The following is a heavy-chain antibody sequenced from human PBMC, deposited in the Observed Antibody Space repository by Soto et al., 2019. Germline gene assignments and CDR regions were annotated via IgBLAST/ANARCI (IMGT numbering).Heavy chain of an antibody. CDR1: LGTFSSYT. Sequence: ASVKVSCKASLGTFSSYTISWVRQAPGQGLEWMGRIIPILGIANYAQKFQGRVTITADKSTSTAYMELSSLRSEDTAVYYCARDLNGAAGFYYMDVWGKGTTVTVSS. CDR3: ARDLNGAAGFYYMDV. J-gene: IGHJ6*03. V-gene: IGHV1-69*04. CDR2: IIPILGIA. D-gene: IGHD6-13*01.